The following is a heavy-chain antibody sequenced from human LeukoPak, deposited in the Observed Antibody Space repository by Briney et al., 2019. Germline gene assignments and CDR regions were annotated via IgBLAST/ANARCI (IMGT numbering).Heavy chain of an antibody. D-gene: IGHD4/OR15-4a*01. V-gene: IGHV4-39*07. CDR1: GGSISSSSYY. CDR3: AKEDDGLWDV. CDR2: IYYSGST. J-gene: IGHJ6*04. Sequence: PSETLSLTCTVSGGSISSSSYYRGWIRQPPGKGLEWIGSIYYSGSTYYNPSLKSRVTISVDTSKNQFSLKLSSVTAEDTAVYYCAKEDDGLWDVWGKGTTVTVSS.